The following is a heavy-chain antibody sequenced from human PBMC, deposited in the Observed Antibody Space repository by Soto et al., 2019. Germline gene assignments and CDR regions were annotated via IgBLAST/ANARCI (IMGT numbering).Heavy chain of an antibody. Sequence: QSGGSLRLSCAASGFTFSSYAMSWVRQAPGKGLEWVSAISGSGGSTYYADSVKGRFTISRDNSKNTLYLQMNSLRAEDTAVYYCAKGVGNFWSGYIDGNYYYYMDVWGKGTTVTVSS. D-gene: IGHD3-3*01. CDR2: ISGSGGST. CDR3: AKGVGNFWSGYIDGNYYYYMDV. V-gene: IGHV3-23*01. J-gene: IGHJ6*03. CDR1: GFTFSSYA.